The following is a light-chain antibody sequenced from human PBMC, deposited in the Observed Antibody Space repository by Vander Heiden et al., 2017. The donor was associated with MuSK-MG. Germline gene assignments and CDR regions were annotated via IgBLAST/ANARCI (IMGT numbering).Light chain of an antibody. CDR1: EIGSKS. CDR2: DDS. J-gene: IGLJ2*01. CDR3: QVGDSSSDVVV. Sequence: SDVLTQPPSVSVARGQTGRMTGGGNEIGSKSLHWYQQKPGQAPGLVVYDDSDRPSGIPERFSGSNYGTTATLTTSRVEAGDEADYYCQVGDSSSDVVVFGGGTKLTVL. V-gene: IGLV3-21*02.